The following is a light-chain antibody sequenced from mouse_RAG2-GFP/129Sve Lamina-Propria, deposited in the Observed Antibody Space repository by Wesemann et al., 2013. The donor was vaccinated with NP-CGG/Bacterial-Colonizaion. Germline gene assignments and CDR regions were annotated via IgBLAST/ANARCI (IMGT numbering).Light chain of an antibody. CDR1: QDVGTN. J-gene: IGKJ1*01. CDR2: WAS. CDR3: QQYSSYPLT. V-gene: IGKV6-23*01. Sequence: DIVMTQSHKFMSTSVGDRVSITCKASQDVGTNVAWYQQKPGQSPKLLIYWASTRHTGVPDRFTGSGSGTDFTLTISNMQSEDLADYFCQQYSSYPLTFGGGTKLEIK.